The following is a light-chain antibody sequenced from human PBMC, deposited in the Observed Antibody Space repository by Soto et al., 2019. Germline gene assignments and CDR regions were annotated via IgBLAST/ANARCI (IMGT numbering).Light chain of an antibody. J-gene: IGLJ2*01. CDR1: SSDVGGYNY. Sequence: QSVLTQPPSASGSSGQSVTISCTGTSSDVGGYNYVSWYQQHPGKAPKLMISEVSKRPSGVPDRFSGSKSGNTASLTVSGLQAEDEADYYCSSFAGNNNLVFGGGTKVTVL. CDR3: SSFAGNNNLV. CDR2: EVS. V-gene: IGLV2-8*01.